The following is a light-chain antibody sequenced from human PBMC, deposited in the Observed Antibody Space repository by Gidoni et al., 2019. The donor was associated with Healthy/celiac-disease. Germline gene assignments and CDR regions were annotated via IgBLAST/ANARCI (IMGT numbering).Light chain of an antibody. V-gene: IGLV1-47*01. CDR3: AAWDDSLSGWV. CDR1: GSNIGSNY. J-gene: IGLJ3*02. CDR2: RNN. Sequence: QSVLTPPPSASGTPGQGVTISCSGSGSNIGSNYVYWYQQLPGTAPKLLIYRNNQRPSGVPDRFSGSKSGTSASLAISGLRSEDEADYYCAAWDDSLSGWVFGGGTKLTVL.